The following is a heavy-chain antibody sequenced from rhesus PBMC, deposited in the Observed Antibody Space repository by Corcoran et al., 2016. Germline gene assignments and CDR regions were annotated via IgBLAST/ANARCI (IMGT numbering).Heavy chain of an antibody. Sequence: EVQLVESGGGLVQPGGSLRLSGTGSGFAFRSYYRFWVRKAQGKGLEGVSGINTGGGSTWYTDSVKGRFTISKENAKNTLYLQMDSLRAEDTAVYYCAKGGIAAGRSFDYWGQGVLVTVSS. CDR2: INTGGGST. CDR1: GFAFRSYY. CDR3: AKGGIAAGRSFDY. V-gene: IGHV3-8*01. D-gene: IGHD6-13*01. J-gene: IGHJ4*01.